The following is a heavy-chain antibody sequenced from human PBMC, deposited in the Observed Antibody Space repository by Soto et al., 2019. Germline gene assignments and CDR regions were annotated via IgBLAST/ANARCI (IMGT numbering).Heavy chain of an antibody. V-gene: IGHV4-34*01. D-gene: IGHD3-9*01. CDR3: ASRRITISSGTVGVGYYYYGMDV. CDR1: GGSFIGYY. CDR2: TNHSGST. J-gene: IGHJ6*02. Sequence: KSSETLSLTCAVYGGSFIGYYWSWIRQPPGKGLEWIGETNHSGSTNYNPSLKSRVTISVDTSKNQFSLKLSSVTAADTAVYYCASRRITISSGTVGVGYYYYGMDVWGQGTTVTVS.